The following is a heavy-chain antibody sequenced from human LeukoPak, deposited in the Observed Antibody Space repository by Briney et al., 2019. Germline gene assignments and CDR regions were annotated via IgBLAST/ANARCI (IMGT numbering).Heavy chain of an antibody. Sequence: SETLSLTCSVSESPISSSYYWGWIRQPPGKGLEWIGSIYYSGSTYYNPSLKSRVTISVDTSKNQFSLKLSSVTAADTAVYYCARDGFWSAYYTGEDALDIWGQGTMVTVSS. D-gene: IGHD3-3*01. J-gene: IGHJ3*02. CDR1: ESPISSSYY. V-gene: IGHV4-38-2*02. CDR2: IYYSGST. CDR3: ARDGFWSAYYTGEDALDI.